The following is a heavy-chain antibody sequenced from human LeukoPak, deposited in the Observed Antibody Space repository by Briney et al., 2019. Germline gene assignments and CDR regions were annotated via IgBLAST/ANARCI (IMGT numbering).Heavy chain of an antibody. J-gene: IGHJ3*02. Sequence: GGSLRLSCVASGILVSSNYMSWVRQASGKGLEWVSFIDSTGSTYYADSVKGRFTISRDNSRNTLYLQMNSLRVEDTAVYYCARRERLGYSYGRGTLDIWGQGTMVTVSS. CDR3: ARRERLGYSYGRGTLDI. CDR2: IDSTGST. CDR1: GILVSSNY. V-gene: IGHV3-66*01. D-gene: IGHD5-18*01.